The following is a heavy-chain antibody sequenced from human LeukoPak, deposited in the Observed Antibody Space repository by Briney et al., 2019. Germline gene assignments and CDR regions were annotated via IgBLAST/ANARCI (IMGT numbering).Heavy chain of an antibody. D-gene: IGHD6-19*01. Sequence: SETLSLTCAVYGGSFSGYYWSWIRQPPGKGLEWVGFISYSGNTQYNPSLESRVTISVDTSNNQFSLELSSVTAADTAVYYCARECRSSGWFESWGPGTLVTVSS. V-gene: IGHV4-59*01. CDR1: GGSFSGYY. J-gene: IGHJ5*01. CDR3: ARECRSSGWFES. CDR2: ISYSGNT.